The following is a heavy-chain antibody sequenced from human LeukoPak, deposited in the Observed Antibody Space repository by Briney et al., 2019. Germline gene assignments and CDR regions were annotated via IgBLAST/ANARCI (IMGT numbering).Heavy chain of an antibody. V-gene: IGHV3-7*03. Sequence: GSLRLSCAASGFSFINYWMSWVRQAPGKGLEWVSNIKQDGSEKYYVDSVKGRFTISSDNAKNSLYLQMNNLRAEDTAVYYCARPRQMTTVTSFDYWGQGTLVTVSS. CDR1: GFSFINYW. J-gene: IGHJ4*02. CDR3: ARPRQMTTVTSFDY. D-gene: IGHD4-17*01. CDR2: IKQDGSEK.